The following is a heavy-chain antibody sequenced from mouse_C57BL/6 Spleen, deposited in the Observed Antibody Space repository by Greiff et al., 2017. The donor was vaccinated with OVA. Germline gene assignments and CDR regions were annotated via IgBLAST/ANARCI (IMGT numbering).Heavy chain of an antibody. CDR1: GYAFTNYL. Sequence: VQLQQSGAELVRPGTSVKVSCKASGYAFTNYLIEWVKQRPGQGLEWIGVINPGSGGTDYNEKFKGKATLTADKSSSTAYMQLSSLTSEDSAVYFCARLWDAMDYWGQGTSVIVSS. V-gene: IGHV1-54*01. J-gene: IGHJ4*01. D-gene: IGHD4-1*01. CDR3: ARLWDAMDY. CDR2: INPGSGGT.